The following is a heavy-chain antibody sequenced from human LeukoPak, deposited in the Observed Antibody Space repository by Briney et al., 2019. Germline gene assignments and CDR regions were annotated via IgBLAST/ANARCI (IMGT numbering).Heavy chain of an antibody. Sequence: PGGSLRLSCAASGFTFSSYWMSWVRQAPGKGLEWVANIKQDGSEKYYVDSVKGRFTISRDSAKNSLYLQMNSLRAEDTAVYYCASDGYYYDSSGYRPFDIWGQGTMVTVSS. J-gene: IGHJ3*02. D-gene: IGHD3-22*01. V-gene: IGHV3-7*01. CDR1: GFTFSSYW. CDR2: IKQDGSEK. CDR3: ASDGYYYDSSGYRPFDI.